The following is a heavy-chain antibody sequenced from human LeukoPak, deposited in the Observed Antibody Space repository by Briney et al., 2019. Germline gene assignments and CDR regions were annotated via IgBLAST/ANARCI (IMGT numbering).Heavy chain of an antibody. V-gene: IGHV4-59*01. D-gene: IGHD2-2*01. CDR1: GGSISSYY. Sequence: PSETLSLTCTVSGGSISSYYRSWIRQPPGKGLEWIGYIYYSGSTNYNPSLKSRVTISVDTSKNQFSLKLSSVTAADTAVYYCARASYCSSTSCPLYYYYYGMDVWGQGTTVTVSS. CDR3: ARASYCSSTSCPLYYYYYGMDV. CDR2: IYYSGST. J-gene: IGHJ6*02.